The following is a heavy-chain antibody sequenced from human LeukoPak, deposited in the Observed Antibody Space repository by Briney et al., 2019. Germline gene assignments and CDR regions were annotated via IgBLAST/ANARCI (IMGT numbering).Heavy chain of an antibody. CDR1: GFTFGDYG. V-gene: IGHV3-49*04. J-gene: IGHJ4*02. CDR2: IRSKAYGGTT. D-gene: IGHD3-22*01. Sequence: QTGGSLRLSCIGAGFTFGDYGMSWVRQAPGKGLEWVGFIRSKAYGGTTEYAASVKGRFTISRDDSRSIAYLQMNSLKTEDTAVYYCTRGDYYDSSGYYLLFDYWGQGTLVTVSS. CDR3: TRGDYYDSSGYYLLFDY.